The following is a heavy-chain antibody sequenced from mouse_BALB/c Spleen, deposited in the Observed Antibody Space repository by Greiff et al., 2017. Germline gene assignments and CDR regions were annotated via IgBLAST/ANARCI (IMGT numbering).Heavy chain of an antibody. CDR3: ARVLQAWFAY. Sequence: EVQLQESGPGLVKPSQSLSLTCSVTGYSITSGYYWNWIRQFPGNKLEWMGYISYDGSNNYNPSLKNRISITRDTSKNQFFLKLNSVTTEDTATYYCARVLQAWFAYWGQGTLVTVSA. D-gene: IGHD3-2*02. CDR2: ISYDGSN. CDR1: GYSITSGYY. V-gene: IGHV3-6*02. J-gene: IGHJ3*01.